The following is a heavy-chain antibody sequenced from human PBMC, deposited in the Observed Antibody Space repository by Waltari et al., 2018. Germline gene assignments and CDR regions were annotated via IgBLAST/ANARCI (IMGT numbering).Heavy chain of an antibody. CDR3: ARLPVRPYYFDY. CDR1: GGSISSSSYY. Sequence: QLQLQESGPGLVKPSETLSLTCTVSGGSISSSSYYWGWIRQPPGKGLEWIGSIYYSGCTSYTPSLKSRVTISVDTSKNQFSLKLSSMTAADTAVYYCARLPVRPYYFDYWGQGTLVTVSS. V-gene: IGHV4-39*07. J-gene: IGHJ4*02. CDR2: IYYSGCT.